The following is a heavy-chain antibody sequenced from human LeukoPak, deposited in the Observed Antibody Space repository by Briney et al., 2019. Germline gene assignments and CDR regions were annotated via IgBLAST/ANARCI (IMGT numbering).Heavy chain of an antibody. Sequence: ASVKVSCKASGYTFTSYDINWVRQATGQGLEWMGWMNPNSGNTGYAQKFQGRVTMTRNTSISTAYMELSSLRSEDTAVYYCAKAGNYYGSGSYAVGYFDYWGQGTLVTVSS. CDR2: MNPNSGNT. CDR3: AKAGNYYGSGSYAVGYFDY. CDR1: GYTFTSYD. J-gene: IGHJ4*02. D-gene: IGHD3-10*01. V-gene: IGHV1-8*01.